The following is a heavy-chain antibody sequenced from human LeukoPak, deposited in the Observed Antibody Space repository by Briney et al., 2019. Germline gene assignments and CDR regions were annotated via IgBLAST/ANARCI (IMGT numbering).Heavy chain of an antibody. V-gene: IGHV3-11*01. Sequence: GESLRLSCAASGFTFSDYYMSWIRQAPGKGLEWVSYISSSGSTIYYADSVKGRFTISRDNAKNSLYLQMNSPRAEDTAVYYCASAPISKTNYFDYWGQGTLVTVSS. D-gene: IGHD2-2*01. CDR1: GFTFSDYY. J-gene: IGHJ4*02. CDR3: ASAPISKTNYFDY. CDR2: ISSSGSTI.